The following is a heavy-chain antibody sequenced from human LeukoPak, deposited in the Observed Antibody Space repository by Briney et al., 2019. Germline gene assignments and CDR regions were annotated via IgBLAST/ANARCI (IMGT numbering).Heavy chain of an antibody. CDR2: IYHSGST. CDR1: GGSIDGGDYF. J-gene: IGHJ6*02. V-gene: IGHV4-30-4*01. D-gene: IGHD4-17*01. Sequence: SETLSLTCTVSGGSIDGGDYFWTWIRQPPGKGLEWLGYIYHSGSTHYNPSLKSRLTLTVATSKNQFSLRLWSVTAADTAVYYCARDLMTTGRYYYYGMDVWGLGTTVTVSS. CDR3: ARDLMTTGRYYYYGMDV.